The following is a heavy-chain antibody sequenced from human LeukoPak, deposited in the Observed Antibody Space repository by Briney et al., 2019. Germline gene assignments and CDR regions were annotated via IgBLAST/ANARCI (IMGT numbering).Heavy chain of an antibody. CDR1: GFTFSSYW. J-gene: IGHJ3*02. V-gene: IGHV3-7*01. D-gene: IGHD5-24*01. Sequence: GGSLRLSCAASGFTFSSYWMSWVRQAPGKGLEWVANIKQDGSEKYYVDSVKGRFTISRDNAKDSLYLQMNSLRAEDTAVYYCARGRDGYNLVDAFDIWGQGIMVTVSS. CDR3: ARGRDGYNLVDAFDI. CDR2: IKQDGSEK.